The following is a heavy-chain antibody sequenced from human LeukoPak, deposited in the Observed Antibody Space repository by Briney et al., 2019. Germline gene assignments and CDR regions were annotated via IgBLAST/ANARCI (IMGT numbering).Heavy chain of an antibody. V-gene: IGHV3-48*01. D-gene: IGHD5-18*01. J-gene: IGHJ4*02. CDR2: ISRSSSTI. Sequence: GGSLRLSCAASGFTFSSYSMNWVRQAPGKGLEWVSYISRSSSTIYCADSVKGRFTISRDNAKNSLYLQMNSLRAEDTAVYYCARTQYSYGQSTLDYWGQGTLVTVSS. CDR1: GFTFSSYS. CDR3: ARTQYSYGQSTLDY.